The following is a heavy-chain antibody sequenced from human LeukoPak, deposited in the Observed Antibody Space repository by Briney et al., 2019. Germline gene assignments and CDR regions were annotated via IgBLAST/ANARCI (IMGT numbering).Heavy chain of an antibody. CDR2: ISYDGSNK. D-gene: IGHD6-6*01. Sequence: GGSLRPSCAASGFTFSNYGMNWVRQAPGKGLEWVAVISYDGSNKYHADSVKGRFTISRDNSKNTLYLQMNSLRAEDTAVYYCARAVAARIPDYWGQGTLVTVSS. V-gene: IGHV3-30*03. J-gene: IGHJ4*02. CDR1: GFTFSNYG. CDR3: ARAVAARIPDY.